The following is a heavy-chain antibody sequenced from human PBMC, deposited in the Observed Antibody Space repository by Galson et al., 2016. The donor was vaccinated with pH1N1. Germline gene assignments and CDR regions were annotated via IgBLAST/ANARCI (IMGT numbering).Heavy chain of an antibody. J-gene: IGHJ4*01. CDR2: ISAFNGDT. CDR1: GFTFSNYG. Sequence: SVKVSCKASGFTFSNYGFSWVRQAPGQGLEWMAWISAFNGDTKYAHKVQDRLTVTTDSSTNTAYMELRSLRSDATALYFRPRQSIAARPVFFDFWGRGTQVTVSS. V-gene: IGHV1-18*01. D-gene: IGHD6-6*01. CDR3: PRQSIAARPVFFDF.